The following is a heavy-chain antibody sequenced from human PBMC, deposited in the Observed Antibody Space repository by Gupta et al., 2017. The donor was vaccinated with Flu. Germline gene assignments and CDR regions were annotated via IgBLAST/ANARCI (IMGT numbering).Heavy chain of an antibody. CDR1: GGSITTYY. V-gene: IGHV4-59*08. J-gene: IGHJ4*02. D-gene: IGHD6-13*01. Sequence: QVQLQESGPGLVKPSETLSLTCTVSGGSITTYYWSWIRQPPGKGLEWIGYISYSGSTTYNPSLQSRVTISVDTSKNQFSLRLNSVTAADTAVYYCARHDITAAVDGFDYWGQGTRVTVSS. CDR2: ISYSGST. CDR3: ARHDITAAVDGFDY.